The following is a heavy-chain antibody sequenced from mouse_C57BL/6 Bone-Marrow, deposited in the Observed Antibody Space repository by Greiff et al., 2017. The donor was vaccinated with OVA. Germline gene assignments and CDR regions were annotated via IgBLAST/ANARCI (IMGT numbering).Heavy chain of an antibody. CDR1: GYTFTDYN. V-gene: IGHV1-18*01. CDR3: ARLGGYYAGYAMDY. CDR2: INPNNGGT. J-gene: IGHJ4*01. D-gene: IGHD2-3*01. Sequence: EVQLQESGPELVKPGASVKIPCKASGYTFTDYNMDWVKQSHGKSLEWIGDINPNNGGTIYNQKFKGKATLTVDKAASTAYMELRSLTSEDTAFYYCARLGGYYAGYAMDYWGQGTSVTVSS.